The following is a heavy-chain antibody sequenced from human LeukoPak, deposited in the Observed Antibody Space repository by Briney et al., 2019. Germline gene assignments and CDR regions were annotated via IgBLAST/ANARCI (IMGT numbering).Heavy chain of an antibody. CDR1: GFTFSSYA. D-gene: IGHD4-17*01. V-gene: IGHV3-23*01. Sequence: PGGSLRHSCAASGFTFSSYAMSWVRQAPGKGLEWVSAISGSGGSTYYADSVKGRFTISRDNSKNMLYLQMNSLRAEDTAVYYCAKSWDTVTRGRTYFDYWGQGTLVTASS. CDR3: AKSWDTVTRGRTYFDY. CDR2: ISGSGGST. J-gene: IGHJ4*02.